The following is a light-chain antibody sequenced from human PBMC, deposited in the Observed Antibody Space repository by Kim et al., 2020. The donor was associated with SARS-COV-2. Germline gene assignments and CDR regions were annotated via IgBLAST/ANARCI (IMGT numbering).Light chain of an antibody. J-gene: IGKJ4*01. V-gene: IGKV3-15*01. CDR2: GAF. CDR1: QGVRNY. CDR3: QQYNDWTLIT. Sequence: IVMTQSPATLSLSPGEGVTLSCRADQGVRNYLAWYQQQPGQAPRLLLHGAFIRAAGVPARFSGSGSGTEFTLTISSLQSDDSAVYYCQQYNDWTLITFGGGTKVDIK.